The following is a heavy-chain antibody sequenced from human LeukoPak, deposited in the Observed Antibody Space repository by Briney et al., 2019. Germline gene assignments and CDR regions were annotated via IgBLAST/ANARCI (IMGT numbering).Heavy chain of an antibody. CDR1: GYTFTSYG. J-gene: IGHJ6*03. V-gene: IGHV1-18*01. Sequence: ASVKVSCKASGYTFTSYGISWVRQAPGQGLEWMEWISAYNGNTNYAQKLQGRVTMTTDTSSSTAYMELRSLRSDDTAVYYCARDGEWLAWGPNYYYYMDVWGKGTTVTVSS. CDR2: ISAYNGNT. D-gene: IGHD3-3*01. CDR3: ARDGEWLAWGPNYYYYMDV.